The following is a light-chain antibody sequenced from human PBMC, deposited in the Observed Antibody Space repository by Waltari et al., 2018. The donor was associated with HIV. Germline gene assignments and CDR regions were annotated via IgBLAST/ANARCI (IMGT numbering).Light chain of an antibody. CDR3: QQYDSSPLT. Sequence: DIVLTQSPGTLSLSPGQRATLSCRASQTVNSNYLAWYQQRPGQAPRLLIYGASSRATGIPDRFSGSGSGTDFTLTINRLEPEDFAVYYCQQYDSSPLTFGGGTRVEIK. V-gene: IGKV3-20*01. CDR1: QTVNSNY. J-gene: IGKJ4*01. CDR2: GAS.